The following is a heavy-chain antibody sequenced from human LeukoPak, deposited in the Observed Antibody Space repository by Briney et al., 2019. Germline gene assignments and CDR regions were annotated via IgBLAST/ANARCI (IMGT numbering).Heavy chain of an antibody. J-gene: IGHJ4*02. CDR2: IYGADAA. V-gene: IGHV3-66*02. Sequence: GGSLRLSCAASGFNVSSNYMTWIRQAPGKGLEWVSLIYGADAAYYAESVRGRFMISRDNLKNTLSLQMNSLRVEDTAVYYCVTSTGQQFIPYDYWGQGTHATVSS. CDR3: VTSTGQQFIPYDY. CDR1: GFNVSSNY. D-gene: IGHD6-13*01.